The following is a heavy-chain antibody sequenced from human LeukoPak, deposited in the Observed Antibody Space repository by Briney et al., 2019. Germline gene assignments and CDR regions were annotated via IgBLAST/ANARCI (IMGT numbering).Heavy chain of an antibody. D-gene: IGHD1-26*01. CDR2: TYYRSKWRD. J-gene: IGHJ4*02. CDR1: GDSVSSNSAV. Sequence: SQTLSLTCGISGDSVSSNSAVWNWIRQSPSRGLEWLGKTYYRSKWRDDSAVSVRGRVTITPDTSKNQFSLQLSSVTPEDTAVYYCARSGRYTFDYWGQGILVTVSS. CDR3: ARSGRYTFDY. V-gene: IGHV6-1*01.